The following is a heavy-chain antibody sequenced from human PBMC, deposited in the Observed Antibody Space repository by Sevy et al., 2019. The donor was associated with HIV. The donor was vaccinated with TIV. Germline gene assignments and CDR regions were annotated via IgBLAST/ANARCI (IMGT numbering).Heavy chain of an antibody. J-gene: IGHJ5*02. D-gene: IGHD3-10*01. CDR1: AFTVNSDY. Sequence: GGSLRLSCAASAFTVNSDYMSWVRQAPGKGLEWVSVVYSGGTTYYADSVKGRFTISRDNSKNILYLQMKSLRAEDTAVYDGARHISVGELGSWFDPWGQGTLVTVSS. CDR2: VYSGGTT. V-gene: IGHV3-53*01. CDR3: ARHISVGELGSWFDP.